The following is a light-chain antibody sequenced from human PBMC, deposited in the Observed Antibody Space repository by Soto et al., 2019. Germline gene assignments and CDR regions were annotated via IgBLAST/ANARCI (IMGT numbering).Light chain of an antibody. CDR3: QQCNSYPWT. J-gene: IGKJ1*01. CDR2: DAS. Sequence: DIQMTQSRSTLSASVGDRVTITCRSSEKINKWLAWYQQKPGKAPKLLISDASSLESGVPSRFSGSGSGTEFTLTISSLQPDDFATYYCQQCNSYPWTFGQGTKVDIK. CDR1: EKINKW. V-gene: IGKV1-5*01.